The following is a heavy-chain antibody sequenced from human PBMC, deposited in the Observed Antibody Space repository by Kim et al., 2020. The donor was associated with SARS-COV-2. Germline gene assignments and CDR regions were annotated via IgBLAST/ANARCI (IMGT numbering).Heavy chain of an antibody. Sequence: SETLSLTCTVSGGSISSYYWSWIRQPPGKGLEWIGYIYYSGSTNYNPSLKSRVTISVDTSKNQFSLKLSSVTAADTAVYYCARAQTGSSSWYYFDYWGQGTLVTVSS. CDR2: IYYSGST. V-gene: IGHV4-59*01. D-gene: IGHD6-13*01. CDR3: ARAQTGSSSWYYFDY. J-gene: IGHJ4*02. CDR1: GGSISSYY.